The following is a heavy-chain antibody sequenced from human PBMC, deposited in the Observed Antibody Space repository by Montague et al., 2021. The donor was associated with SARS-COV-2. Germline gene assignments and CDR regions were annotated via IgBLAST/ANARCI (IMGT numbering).Heavy chain of an antibody. D-gene: IGHD1-26*01. V-gene: IGHV3-30-3*01. CDR2: ISYDGSNE. Sequence: SLRLSCAVSGFIFSSYAMHWVRQTPGKGLEWVAVISYDGSNEYYADSVKGRSTISRDNSKNTLYLQMNSLRTEDTAVYYCARGYSGNYYSAFDIWGQGTMVTVSS. CDR3: ARGYSGNYYSAFDI. J-gene: IGHJ3*02. CDR1: GFIFSSYA.